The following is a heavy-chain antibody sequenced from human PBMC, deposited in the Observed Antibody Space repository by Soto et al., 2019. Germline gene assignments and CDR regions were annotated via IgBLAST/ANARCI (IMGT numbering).Heavy chain of an antibody. D-gene: IGHD3-9*01. J-gene: IGHJ4*02. CDR1: GFTFSSYA. CDR3: AKCILGSYDILTGYLD. CDR2: ISGSGGST. Sequence: GGSLRLSCAASGFTFSSYAMSWVRQAPGKGLEWVSAISGSGGSTYYADSVKGRFTISRDNSRNTLYLQMNSLRAEDTAVYYCAKCILGSYDILTGYLDWGQGTLVTVSS. V-gene: IGHV3-23*01.